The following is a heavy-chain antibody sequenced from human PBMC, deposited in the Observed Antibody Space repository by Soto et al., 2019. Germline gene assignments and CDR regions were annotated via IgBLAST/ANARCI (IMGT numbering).Heavy chain of an antibody. V-gene: IGHV4-59*01. J-gene: IGHJ6*03. CDR2: IYYSGST. Sequence: QVQLQESGPGLVKPSETLSLTCTVSGGSISSYYWSWIRQPPGKGLEWIGYIYYSGSTNYNPSLTSRVTISVDTSKNQFSLKLSSVTAADTAVYYCARGGFGVVMKVPYYYYMDVWGKGTTVTVSS. CDR3: ARGGFGVVMKVPYYYYMDV. CDR1: GGSISSYY. D-gene: IGHD3-3*01.